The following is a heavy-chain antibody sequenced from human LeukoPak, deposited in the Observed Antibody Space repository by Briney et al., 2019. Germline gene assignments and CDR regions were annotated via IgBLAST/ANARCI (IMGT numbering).Heavy chain of an antibody. Sequence: SETLSLTCAVYGGSFSGYYWSWIRQPPGKGLEWIGEINHSGSTNYNPSLKSRVTISVDTSKNQFSLKLSSVTAADTAVYYCARGGLLKRSFFDYWGQGTLVTVSS. D-gene: IGHD1-26*01. CDR1: GGSFSGYY. CDR2: INHSGST. V-gene: IGHV4-34*01. CDR3: ARGGLLKRSFFDY. J-gene: IGHJ4*02.